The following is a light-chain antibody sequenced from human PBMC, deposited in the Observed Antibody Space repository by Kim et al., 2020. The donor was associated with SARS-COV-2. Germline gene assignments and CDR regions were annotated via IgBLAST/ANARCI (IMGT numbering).Light chain of an antibody. J-gene: IGKJ2*03. Sequence: EIVLTQSPGTLSLSPGERATLSCRASQDVSSNLAWYQQKPGQAPRLLIYGASNGASTRATGVPARFSGSGSGTDFTLSISSLQSEDSAIYYCQQYNDWPSFGQGTKLEIK. CDR1: QDVSSN. V-gene: IGKV3-15*01. CDR3: QQYNDWPS. CDR2: GAS.